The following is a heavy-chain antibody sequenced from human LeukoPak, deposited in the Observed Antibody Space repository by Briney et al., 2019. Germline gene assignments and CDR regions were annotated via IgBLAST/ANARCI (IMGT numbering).Heavy chain of an antibody. V-gene: IGHV1-18*01. D-gene: IGHD2-15*01. Sequence: GASAKVSCKASGYRFTSYGITWVRQAPGQGLEWMGWISAYNGNTNYAQKVQGRVTLTTDTSTSTAYMELRSLRSDDTAVYYCAREGYCSGGICYSTMNWFDPWGRGTLVTVSS. CDR3: AREGYCSGGICYSTMNWFDP. CDR2: ISAYNGNT. CDR1: GYRFTSYG. J-gene: IGHJ5*02.